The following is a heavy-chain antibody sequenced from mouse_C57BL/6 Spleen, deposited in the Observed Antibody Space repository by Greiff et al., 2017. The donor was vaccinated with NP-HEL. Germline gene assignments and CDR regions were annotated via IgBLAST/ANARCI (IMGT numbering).Heavy chain of an antibody. J-gene: IGHJ2*01. CDR1: GYTFTSYG. CDR3: TRGWNYFDY. Sequence: VQLAESGAELARPGASVKLSCMASGYTFTSYGISWVKQRTGQGLEWIGEIYPRSGNTYYNEKFKGKATLTADKSSSTAYMELRSLTSEDSAVYFCTRGWNYFDYWGQGTTSTVSS. V-gene: IGHV1-81*01. CDR2: IYPRSGNT. D-gene: IGHD1-1*02.